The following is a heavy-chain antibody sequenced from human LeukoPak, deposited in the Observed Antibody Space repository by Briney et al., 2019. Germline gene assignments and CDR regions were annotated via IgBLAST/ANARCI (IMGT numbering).Heavy chain of an antibody. V-gene: IGHV3-23*01. J-gene: IGHJ3*02. D-gene: IGHD6-13*01. CDR1: GFTFSSYA. CDR3: ARDKGYSSSWYSDAFDI. Sequence: GGSLRLSCAASGFTFSSYAMSWVRQAPGKGLEWVSAISGSGGSTYYADSVKGRFTISRDNAKNSLYLQMNSLRDEDTAVYYCARDKGYSSSWYSDAFDIWGQGTMVTVSS. CDR2: ISGSGGST.